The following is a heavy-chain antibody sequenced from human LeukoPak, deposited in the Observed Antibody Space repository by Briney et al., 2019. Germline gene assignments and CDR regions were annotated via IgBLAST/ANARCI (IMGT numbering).Heavy chain of an antibody. V-gene: IGHV3-7*01. J-gene: IGHJ3*02. CDR2: IKQDGSEK. D-gene: IGHD5-12*01. CDR3: ARDVYATSRFRNAFDI. Sequence: GGSLRLSCAVSGLLFSDAWMSWVRQAPGKGLEWVANIKQDGSEKYYVDSVKGRFTISRDNAKNSLYLQMNSLRAEDTAVYYCARDVYATSRFRNAFDIWGQGTMVTVSS. CDR1: GLLFSDAW.